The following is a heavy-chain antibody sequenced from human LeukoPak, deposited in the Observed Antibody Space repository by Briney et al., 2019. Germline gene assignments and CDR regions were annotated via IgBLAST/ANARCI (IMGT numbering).Heavy chain of an antibody. J-gene: IGHJ4*02. CDR1: GFTFNTYA. CDR2: ISGTDDST. D-gene: IGHD2-2*01. CDR3: AKGVSVVVPATRVPDY. Sequence: PGGSLRLSCAASGFTFNTYAMTWARQAPGKGLEWVSTISGTDDSTFYADSVKGRFTISRDNPQNTLYLQMNSLRVEDTAVYYCAKGVSVVVPATRVPDYWGQGALVTVSS. V-gene: IGHV3-23*01.